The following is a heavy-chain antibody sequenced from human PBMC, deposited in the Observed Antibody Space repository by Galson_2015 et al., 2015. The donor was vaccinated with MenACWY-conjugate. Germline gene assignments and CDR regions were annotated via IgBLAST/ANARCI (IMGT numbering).Heavy chain of an antibody. D-gene: IGHD5-18*01. CDR2: ISGSGGNT. Sequence: SLRLSCAASGFTFSSYAMSWVRQAPGKGLEWVSAISGSGGNTYYADSVKGRFTISRDNSKNTLYLQINSLRAEDTAVYYCATTYSSPPDYYYTDAWGRGTPVTVSS. J-gene: IGHJ6*03. CDR3: ATTYSSPPDYYYTDA. CDR1: GFTFSSYA. V-gene: IGHV3-23*01.